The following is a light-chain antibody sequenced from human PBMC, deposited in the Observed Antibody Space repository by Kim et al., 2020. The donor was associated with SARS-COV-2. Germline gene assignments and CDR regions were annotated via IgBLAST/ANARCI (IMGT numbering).Light chain of an antibody. Sequence: AYVGDRVTITLRASQDISNYLAWFQRKPGKVPKRLIYAASNLISGVPSRFSGSGSGTEFTLTISSLQPEDFATYYCLRHNTYPLIFGGGTKVDIK. CDR3: LRHNTYPLI. CDR2: AAS. J-gene: IGKJ4*01. V-gene: IGKV1-17*03. CDR1: QDISNY.